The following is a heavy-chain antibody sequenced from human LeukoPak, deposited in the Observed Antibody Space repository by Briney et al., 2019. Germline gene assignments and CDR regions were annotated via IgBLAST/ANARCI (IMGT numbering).Heavy chain of an antibody. J-gene: IGHJ6*02. Sequence: ASVKVSCKASGYTFTSYDINWVRQATGQGLEWMGWMNPNSGNTGYAQKFQGRVTMTRNTSISTAYMELSSLRSEDTAVYYRARGEGYSSSLKRMDVWGQGTTVTVSS. CDR1: GYTFTSYD. CDR2: MNPNSGNT. D-gene: IGHD6-6*01. V-gene: IGHV1-8*01. CDR3: ARGEGYSSSLKRMDV.